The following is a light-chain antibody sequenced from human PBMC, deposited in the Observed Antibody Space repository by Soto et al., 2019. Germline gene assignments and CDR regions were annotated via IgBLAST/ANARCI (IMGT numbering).Light chain of an antibody. CDR1: NSDSGTYNF. J-gene: IGLJ2*01. CDR3: CSYAGTTTV. V-gene: IGLV2-23*01. Sequence: QSALTQPASVSGSPGQSITISCTRANSDSGTYNFFAWYQQHPGEAPKLIIYEATQRPSGVSNRFSGSKSGNTASLTISGLQADDEADYYCCSYAGTTTVFGGGTKLTVL. CDR2: EAT.